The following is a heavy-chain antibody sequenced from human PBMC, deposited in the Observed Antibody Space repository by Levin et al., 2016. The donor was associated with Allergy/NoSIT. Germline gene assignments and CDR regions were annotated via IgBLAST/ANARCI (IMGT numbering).Heavy chain of an antibody. J-gene: IGHJ4*02. V-gene: IGHV3-30*03. CDR2: ISYDGSNK. Sequence: VRQMPGKGLEWVAVISYDGSNKYYADSVKGRFTISRDNSKNTLYLQMNSLRAEDTAVYYCALGSSGYYYDSAGYFDYWGQGTLVTVSS. D-gene: IGHD3-22*01. CDR3: ALGSSGYYYDSAGYFDY.